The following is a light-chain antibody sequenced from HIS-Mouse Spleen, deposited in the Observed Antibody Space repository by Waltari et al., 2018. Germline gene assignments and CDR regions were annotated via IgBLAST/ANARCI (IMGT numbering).Light chain of an antibody. CDR2: DVS. CDR3: SSYTSSSFNVV. J-gene: IGLJ2*01. CDR1: SSDVGGLNY. Sequence: QSALTQPASVSGSPGQSITISCTGTSSDVGGLNYVSWYQQHPGKAPKLMIYDVSNRPSGVSNRFYGSKSGNTASLTMSGLQAEDEADYYCSSYTSSSFNVVFGGGTKLTVL. V-gene: IGLV2-14*03.